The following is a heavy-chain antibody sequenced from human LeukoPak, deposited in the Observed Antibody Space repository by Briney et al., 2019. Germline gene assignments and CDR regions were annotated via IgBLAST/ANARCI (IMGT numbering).Heavy chain of an antibody. V-gene: IGHV4-59*01. CDR3: ARASEGIQLWSRFDY. Sequence: PSETLSLTCTVSGGSISSYYWNWIRQPPGKGLEWIGYIYYSGSTNYNSSLKSRVTISGDTSKNQLSLKLSSVTAADTAVYYCARASEGIQLWSRFDYWGQGTLVTVSS. CDR1: GGSISSYY. D-gene: IGHD5-18*01. CDR2: IYYSGST. J-gene: IGHJ4*02.